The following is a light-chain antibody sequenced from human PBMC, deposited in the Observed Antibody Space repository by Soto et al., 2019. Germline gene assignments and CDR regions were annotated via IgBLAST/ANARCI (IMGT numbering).Light chain of an antibody. V-gene: IGLV2-23*02. J-gene: IGLJ1*01. CDR2: XXX. Sequence: QAVLTQPASVSGSPGQSITISCSGTSSDVGGYNLVSWYQQHPGRAPKLLXXXXXXXPSXXSCRFSGSKSGNTATLSISGVQPEDEADYHCCSYATSSFVFGTGTKVTVL. CDR3: CSYATSSFV. CDR1: SSDVGGYNL.